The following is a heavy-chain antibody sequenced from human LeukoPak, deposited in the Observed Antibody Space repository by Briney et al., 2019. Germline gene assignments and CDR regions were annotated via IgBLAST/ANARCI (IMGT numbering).Heavy chain of an antibody. Sequence: SEALSLTCAVYGGSFSGYYWSWMRQPPAKGQEWIGEINHSGSTNYNPSLKSRVTVSVDTSKNQFSLKLSSVTAADTAVYYCARGSWFDPWGQGTLVTVSS. CDR3: ARGSWFDP. CDR1: GGSFSGYY. V-gene: IGHV4-34*01. J-gene: IGHJ5*02. CDR2: INHSGST.